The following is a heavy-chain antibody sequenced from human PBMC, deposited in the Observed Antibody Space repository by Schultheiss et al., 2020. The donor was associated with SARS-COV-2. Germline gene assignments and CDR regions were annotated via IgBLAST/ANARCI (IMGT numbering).Heavy chain of an antibody. D-gene: IGHD5-12*01. CDR3: ASPTNHYYYGMDV. J-gene: IGHJ6*02. CDR2: INPSGGST. CDR1: GYTFTGYY. V-gene: IGHV1-2*02. Sequence: ASVKVSCKASGYTFTGYYMHWVRQAPGQGLEWMGWINPSGGSTSYAQKFQGRVTMTRDTSISTAYMELSRLRSDDTAVYYCASPTNHYYYGMDVWGQGTTVTVSS.